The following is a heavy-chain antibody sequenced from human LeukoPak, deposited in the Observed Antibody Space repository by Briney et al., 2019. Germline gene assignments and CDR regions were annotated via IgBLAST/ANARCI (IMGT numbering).Heavy chain of an antibody. Sequence: ASVKVSCKASGYTFTSYGISWVRQAPGQGLEWMGWISAYNGNTNYAQKLQGRVTMTTDTSTSTAYMELRSLRSDDTAVYYCARRDATRGAFDIWGQGAMVTVSS. CDR2: ISAYNGNT. V-gene: IGHV1-18*01. CDR1: GYTFTSYG. J-gene: IGHJ3*02. D-gene: IGHD1-26*01. CDR3: ARRDATRGAFDI.